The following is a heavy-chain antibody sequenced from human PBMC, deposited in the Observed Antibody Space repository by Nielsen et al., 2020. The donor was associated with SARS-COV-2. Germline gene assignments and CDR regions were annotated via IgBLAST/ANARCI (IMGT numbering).Heavy chain of an antibody. V-gene: IGHV3-48*02. CDR3: AKELEVCCHYMDV. CDR1: GFALSAYG. Sequence: GESLKISCPASGFALSAYGMDWVRQAPGRGLEWLAHIRMSDGATQYADSVRGRFTISRDNAKNSLYLQMNSLRDEDTAVYFCAKELEVCCHYMDVWGKGTTVTVSS. CDR2: IRMSDGAT. J-gene: IGHJ6*03. D-gene: IGHD5/OR15-5a*01.